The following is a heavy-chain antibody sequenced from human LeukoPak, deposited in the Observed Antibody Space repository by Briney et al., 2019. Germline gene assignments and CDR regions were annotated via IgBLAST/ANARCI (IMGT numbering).Heavy chain of an antibody. V-gene: IGHV1-8*01. J-gene: IGHJ4*02. D-gene: IGHD6-13*01. CDR1: GYTFTSYD. CDR2: MHPNSGNT. CDR3: ARHVRVIAAYDY. Sequence: ASVKVSCKASGYTFTSYDINWVRQATGQGLEWMGWMHPNSGNTGYAQKFEGRVTMTRNTSISTAYMELSSLRSEETAVYYCARHVRVIAAYDYWGQGTLVTVSS.